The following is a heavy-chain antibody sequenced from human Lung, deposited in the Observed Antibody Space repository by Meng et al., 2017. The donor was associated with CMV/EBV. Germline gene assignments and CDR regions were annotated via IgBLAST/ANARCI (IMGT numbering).Heavy chain of an antibody. J-gene: IGHJ6*02. D-gene: IGHD1-26*01. CDR3: AKGKWGGYYYYYGMDV. CDR2: IYSGDDST. CDR1: GFTFSTFA. Sequence: GEXXKISCAASGFTFSTFAMSWVRQAPGKGLQWVSVIYSGDDSTYYADSVKGRFTISRDNSKNMLYLQMNSLRAEDSAVYFCAKGKWGGYYYYYGMDVWGRGTTVTVSS. V-gene: IGHV3-23*03.